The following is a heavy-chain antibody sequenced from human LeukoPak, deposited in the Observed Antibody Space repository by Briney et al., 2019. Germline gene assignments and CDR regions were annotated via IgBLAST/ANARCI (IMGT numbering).Heavy chain of an antibody. V-gene: IGHV4-61*02. CDR2: IYTSGST. CDR3: ARARGLKVTKYSDYFDY. Sequence: SETLSLTCTVSGGSISSGSYYWSWIRQPAGKGLEWIGRIYTSGSTNYNPSLKSRVTISVDTSKNQFSLKLSSVTAADTAVYHCARARGLKVTKYSDYFDYWGQGTLVTVSS. J-gene: IGHJ4*02. CDR1: GGSISSGSYY. D-gene: IGHD2-15*01.